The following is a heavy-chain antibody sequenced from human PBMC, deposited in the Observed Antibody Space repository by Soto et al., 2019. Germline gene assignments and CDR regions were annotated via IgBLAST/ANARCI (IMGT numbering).Heavy chain of an antibody. CDR3: AKEGNGSRYAFDV. V-gene: IGHV3-30*18. J-gene: IGHJ3*01. D-gene: IGHD2-15*01. CDR2: VSSDGANK. Sequence: QVQLVESGGGVVPPGTSLRLSCAASGFTFSGHGMHWVRQAPGKGLEWVAVVSSDGANKYYADSVKGRLTLTRDNSENTLALQMSSLSSEDTAGYYRAKEGNGSRYAFDVWGQGTMVTVSS. CDR1: GFTFSGHG.